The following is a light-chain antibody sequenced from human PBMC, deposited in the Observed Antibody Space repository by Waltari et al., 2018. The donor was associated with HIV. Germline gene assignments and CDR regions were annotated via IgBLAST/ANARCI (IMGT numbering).Light chain of an antibody. V-gene: IGKV3-20*01. CDR3: QHYSKSPTWT. Sequence: EIVLTQSPGTLSLSPGERATLSCRTSQSIDGRYLAWYQQKPGQAPRLLIYGATRRATGVPDRFSGSGSGTDFSLTISRLEPEDFAVYYCQHYSKSPTWTFGQGTKVEIK. CDR2: GAT. CDR1: QSIDGRY. J-gene: IGKJ1*01.